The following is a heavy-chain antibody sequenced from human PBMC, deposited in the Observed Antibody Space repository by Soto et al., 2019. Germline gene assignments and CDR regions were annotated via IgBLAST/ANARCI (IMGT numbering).Heavy chain of an antibody. CDR3: ARGGAQRYYGSGTGTPGMDV. CDR1: GGTFSSYA. J-gene: IGHJ6*02. Sequence: VQLLESGAEVKKHGSSVKVSGKASGGTFSSYAISWVRQAPGQGLDWMGGIIPIFGTANYAQKFQGRVTITADKSTSTAYMGLSSLISEDTAVYYCARGGAQRYYGSGTGTPGMDVWGQGTTVTVSS. D-gene: IGHD3-10*01. V-gene: IGHV1-69*06. CDR2: IIPIFGTA.